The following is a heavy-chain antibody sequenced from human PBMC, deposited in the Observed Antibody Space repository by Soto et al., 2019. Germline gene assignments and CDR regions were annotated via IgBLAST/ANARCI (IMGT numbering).Heavy chain of an antibody. Sequence: SETLSLTCAVSGGSISSGGYSWSWIRQPPGKGLEWIGYMYHSGNTNYNPSLKSRVTLSLDESKNEFSLNMDSVTAADTAIYYCVRSVILSGGSYKGLIRLHYFDTWGPGTLVTVSS. D-gene: IGHD3-3*01. CDR3: VRSVILSGGSYKGLIRLHYFDT. J-gene: IGHJ4*02. CDR2: MYHSGNT. CDR1: GGSISSGGYS. V-gene: IGHV4-30-2*01.